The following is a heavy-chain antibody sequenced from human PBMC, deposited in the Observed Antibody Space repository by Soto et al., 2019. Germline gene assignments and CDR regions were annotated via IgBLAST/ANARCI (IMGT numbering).Heavy chain of an antibody. CDR2: ISPYKGNT. D-gene: IGHD3-10*01. Sequence: ASLKVSCKASGYTFSSIGISWVRQAPGQGLEWMGWISPYKGNTYYAQRLQGRVTMTTDTSTSTAYMELRSLRSDDTAVYYCARDLDGSGNYYTDYWGQGTLVTAPQ. CDR3: ARDLDGSGNYYTDY. V-gene: IGHV1-18*01. CDR1: GYTFSSIG. J-gene: IGHJ4*02.